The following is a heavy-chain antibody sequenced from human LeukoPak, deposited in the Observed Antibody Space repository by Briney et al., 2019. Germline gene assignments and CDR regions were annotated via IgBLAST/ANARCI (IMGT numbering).Heavy chain of an antibody. CDR2: ISAYNGNT. CDR3: ARDQDIVGATKAPPKGY. V-gene: IGHV1-18*01. D-gene: IGHD1-26*01. Sequence: ASVKVSCTASGYTFTSYGISWVRQAPGQGLEWMGWISAYNGNTNYAQKLQGRVTMTTDTSTSTAYMELRSLRSDDTAVYYCARDQDIVGATKAPPKGYWGQGTLVTVSS. CDR1: GYTFTSYG. J-gene: IGHJ4*02.